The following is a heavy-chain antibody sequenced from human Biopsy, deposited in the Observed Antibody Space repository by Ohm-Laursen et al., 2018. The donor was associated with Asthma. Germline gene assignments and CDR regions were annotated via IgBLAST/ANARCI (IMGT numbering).Heavy chain of an antibody. J-gene: IGHJ4*01. CDR1: GLTFDDYG. Sequence: SLRLSCAAPGLTFDDYGMSWVRQAPGKGLDWVSGINWNGGSTGYAGSVKGRFTISRDNAKNSLYLQMQSLRPEDTAFYYCAKSADYYDSTDYLDFWGRGTLVTVSS. D-gene: IGHD3-22*01. CDR2: INWNGGST. V-gene: IGHV3-20*04. CDR3: AKSADYYDSTDYLDF.